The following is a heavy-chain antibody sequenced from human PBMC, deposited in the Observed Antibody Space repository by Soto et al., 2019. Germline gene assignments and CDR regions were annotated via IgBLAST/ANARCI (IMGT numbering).Heavy chain of an antibody. D-gene: IGHD3-16*02. Sequence: PSETLSLTCAVSGASVTSSNWWSWVRQPPGKGLEWIGEVYHSGTTNYNPSLKSRVTISVDTSKNQFSLKLSSVTAADTAVYYCARQGYDYVWGSYPPNYWGQGTLVTVSS. CDR1: GASVTSSNW. CDR3: ARQGYDYVWGSYPPNY. V-gene: IGHV4-4*02. CDR2: VYHSGTT. J-gene: IGHJ4*02.